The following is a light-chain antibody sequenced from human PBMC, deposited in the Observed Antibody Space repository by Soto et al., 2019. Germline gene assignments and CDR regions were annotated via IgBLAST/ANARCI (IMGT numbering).Light chain of an antibody. Sequence: DIQMTQSPSSLSASVGDRVTITCRASQGISSYLAWYQQKPRKVPELLIYAASTLPSGVPSRFSGSGSGTDFTLTISSLQPEDVATYYCQKYNHAPTFGGGTKVEIK. CDR2: AAS. V-gene: IGKV1-27*01. CDR1: QGISSY. J-gene: IGKJ4*01. CDR3: QKYNHAPT.